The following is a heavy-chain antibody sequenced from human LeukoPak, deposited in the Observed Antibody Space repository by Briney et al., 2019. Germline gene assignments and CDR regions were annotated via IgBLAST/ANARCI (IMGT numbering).Heavy chain of an antibody. Sequence: SETLSLTCTVSGGSISSYYWNWIRRPPGKGLEWIGYIYTSGGTNYNPSLKSRVTISVDTSKNQFSLKLSSVTAADTAVYYCARRGWNDELDYWGQGTLVTVSS. J-gene: IGHJ4*02. CDR1: GGSISSYY. CDR2: IYTSGGT. V-gene: IGHV4-4*09. CDR3: ARRGWNDELDY. D-gene: IGHD1-1*01.